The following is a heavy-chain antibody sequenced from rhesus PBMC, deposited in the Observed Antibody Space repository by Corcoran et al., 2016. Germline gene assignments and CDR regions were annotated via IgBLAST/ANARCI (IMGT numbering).Heavy chain of an antibody. V-gene: IGHV4-169*02. J-gene: IGHJ6*01. D-gene: IGHD3-34*01. CDR1: GGSISSIY. CDR3: ARDGGYCGLDS. CDR2: LYGSGSST. Sequence: QLQLQESGPGLVKPSETLSVTCAVSGGSISSIYWSWIRQAPGKGLEWIGYLYGSGSSTNYTPSLKSRVTLSVATSRNQLSLKVSSVSTADTAVYYCARDGGYCGLDSWGEGSSSPSPQ.